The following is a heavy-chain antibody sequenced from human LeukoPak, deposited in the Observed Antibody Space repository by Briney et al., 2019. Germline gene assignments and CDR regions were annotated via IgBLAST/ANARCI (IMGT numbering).Heavy chain of an antibody. Sequence: GGSLRLSCAASGFTFSDYYMSWIRQAPGKGLEWVSYISSSATTIYYADSVRGRFTISRDNAKNSLYLQMNSLRAEDTAVYYCAELGITMIGGVWGKGTTVTISS. V-gene: IGHV3-11*04. CDR1: GFTFSDYY. D-gene: IGHD3-10*02. CDR3: AELGITMIGGV. J-gene: IGHJ6*04. CDR2: ISSSATTI.